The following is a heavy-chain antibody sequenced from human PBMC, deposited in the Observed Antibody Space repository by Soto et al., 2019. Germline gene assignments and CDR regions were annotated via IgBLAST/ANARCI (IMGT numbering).Heavy chain of an antibody. J-gene: IGHJ4*02. CDR3: ARGGHVVVVTAAFDY. CDR1: GYTFTSYA. Sequence: ASVKVSCKASGYTFTSYAMHWVRQAPGQRLEWMGWINAGNGNTTYSQKFQGRVSITRDTSATTLYMELSSLRSEDTAVYFCARGGHVVVVTAAFDYWGQGTLVTVSS. V-gene: IGHV1-3*01. D-gene: IGHD2-21*02. CDR2: INAGNGNT.